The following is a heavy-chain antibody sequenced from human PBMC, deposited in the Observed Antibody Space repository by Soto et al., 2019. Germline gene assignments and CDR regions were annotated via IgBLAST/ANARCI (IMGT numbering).Heavy chain of an antibody. CDR3: ANGLAGGLDGDYFDY. D-gene: IGHD3-16*01. Sequence: GSLRLSCAASGFTFSSYGMHWVRQAPGKGLEWVAVISYDGSNKYYADSVKGRFTISRDNSKNTLYLQMNSLRAEDTAVYYCANGLAGGLDGDYFDYWGQGTLVTVSS. V-gene: IGHV3-30*18. CDR1: GFTFSSYG. CDR2: ISYDGSNK. J-gene: IGHJ4*02.